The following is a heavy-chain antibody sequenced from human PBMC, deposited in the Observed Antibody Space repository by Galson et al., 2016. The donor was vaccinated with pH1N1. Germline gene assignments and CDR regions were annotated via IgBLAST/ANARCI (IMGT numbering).Heavy chain of an antibody. CDR1: GFSFTTTGVY. CDR2: IYWDGDK. Sequence: PALVKPTQTLTLTCTFSGFSFTTTGVYVGWIRQPPGKAREWLAVIYWDGDKRYSPSLENRVTIAQVTSKNQVVLTVSNMSPGDTATYYCAHGPYSSSSVGDWGYWGKGTPVSVSS. CDR3: AHGPYSSSSVGDWGY. J-gene: IGHJ4*02. V-gene: IGHV2-5*02. D-gene: IGHD6-6*01.